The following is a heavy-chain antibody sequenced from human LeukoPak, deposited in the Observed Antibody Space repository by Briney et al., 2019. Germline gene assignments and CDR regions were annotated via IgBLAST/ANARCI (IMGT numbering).Heavy chain of an antibody. Sequence: PSETLSLTCAVYGGSFSGYYWSWIRQPPGKGLEWIGEINHSGSTNYNPSLKSRVTISVDTSKNQSSLKLSSVTAADTAVYYCARGGERGYNYWGQGTLVTVSS. CDR2: INHSGST. CDR1: GGSFSGYY. D-gene: IGHD2-15*01. V-gene: IGHV4-34*01. CDR3: ARGGERGYNY. J-gene: IGHJ4*02.